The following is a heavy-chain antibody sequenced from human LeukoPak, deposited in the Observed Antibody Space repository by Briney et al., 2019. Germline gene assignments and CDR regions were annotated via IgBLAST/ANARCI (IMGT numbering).Heavy chain of an antibody. CDR1: GGSISSSSYY. D-gene: IGHD3-22*01. CDR3: ARLGDSSGYYAFDY. CDR2: IYYSGST. J-gene: IGHJ4*02. Sequence: NASETLSLTCTVSGGSISSSSYYWGWIRQPPGKGLEWIGSIYYSGSTYYNPSLKSRVTISVDTSKNQFSLKLSSVTAADTAVYYCARLGDSSGYYAFDYWGQGTLVTVSS. V-gene: IGHV4-39*07.